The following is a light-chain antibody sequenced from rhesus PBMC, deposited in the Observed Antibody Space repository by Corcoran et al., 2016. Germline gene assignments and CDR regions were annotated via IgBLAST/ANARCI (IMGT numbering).Light chain of an antibody. CDR3: YSYTTSGTYI. V-gene: IGLV2S7*01. CDR2: DVS. CDR1: SSDVGAYNF. Sequence: QSAPTQPPSVSGSPGQSVTISCTGTSSDVGAYNFVSWYQQHPDKAPKLMIYDVSKRPSGVSDRFSASKSGNTASLTISGLQAEDEADYYCYSYTTSGTYIFGAGTRLTVL. J-gene: IGLJ1*01.